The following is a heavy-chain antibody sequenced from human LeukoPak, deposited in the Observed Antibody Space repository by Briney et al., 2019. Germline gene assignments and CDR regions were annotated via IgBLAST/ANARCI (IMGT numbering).Heavy chain of an antibody. CDR2: INPSGGST. V-gene: IGHV1-46*01. CDR1: GYTFTSYY. Sequence: ASVKVSCKASGYTFTSYYMHWVRQTPGQWLEWMGIINPSGGSTSYAQKFQGRVTMTRDTSTSTVYTELSSLRSEDTAVYYCARGDDFDAFDIWGQGTMVTVSS. D-gene: IGHD2-21*02. J-gene: IGHJ3*02. CDR3: ARGDDFDAFDI.